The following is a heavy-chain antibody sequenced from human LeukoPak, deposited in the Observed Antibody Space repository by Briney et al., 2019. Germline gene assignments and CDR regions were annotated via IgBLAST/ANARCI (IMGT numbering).Heavy chain of an antibody. CDR2: VSDTGDT. V-gene: IGHV4-59*01. CDR1: GVSIIGNY. Sequence: SETLSLTCTVSGVSIIGNYWTWIWQLPGKGLEWIGFVSDTGDTDYNPSPKSRLTISVDTSKSQLSLSLSSVTAADTALYYCARVFRGVVTSNWFDPWGQGTLVTVSS. CDR3: ARVFRGVVTSNWFDP. D-gene: IGHD3-3*01. J-gene: IGHJ5*02.